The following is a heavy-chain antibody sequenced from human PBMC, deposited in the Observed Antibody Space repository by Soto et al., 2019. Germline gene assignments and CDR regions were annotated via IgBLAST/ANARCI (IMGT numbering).Heavy chain of an antibody. D-gene: IGHD1-26*01. CDR3: ANYSPWVGATGLFDY. CDR1: GFTFSSYA. J-gene: IGHJ4*02. Sequence: GGSLRLSCAASGFTFSSYAMSWVRQAPGKGLEWVSAISGSGGSTYYADSVKGRFTISRDNSKNTLYLQMNSLRAEDTAVYYCANYSPWVGATGLFDYWGQGTLVTVSS. V-gene: IGHV3-23*01. CDR2: ISGSGGST.